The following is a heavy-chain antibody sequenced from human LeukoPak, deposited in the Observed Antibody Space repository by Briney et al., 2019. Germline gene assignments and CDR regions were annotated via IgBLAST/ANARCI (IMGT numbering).Heavy chain of an antibody. J-gene: IGHJ4*02. D-gene: IGHD1-26*01. V-gene: IGHV4-39*07. CDR2: IYSRGSA. Sequence: SETLSRTCIVSGGSISSSNYYWGWIRQSPGKGLEWIGSIYSRGSAYYNPSLNSRVIVSSDMSKYQVFLMLNSVTAADTAVYYCARVAGSYEYYFDYWGQGTLVTVSS. CDR1: GGSISSSNYY. CDR3: ARVAGSYEYYFDY.